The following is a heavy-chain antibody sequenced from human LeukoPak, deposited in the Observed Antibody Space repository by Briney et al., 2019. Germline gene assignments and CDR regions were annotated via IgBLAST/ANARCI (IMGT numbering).Heavy chain of an antibody. V-gene: IGHV5-10-1*01. Sequence: GESLKISCKGSGYSFTSYWISWVRQMPGKGLEWMGRIDPSDSYTNYSPSFQGHVTISADKSISTAYLQWSSLKASDTAMYYCAIYYGSGSSFDYWGQGALVTVSS. CDR1: GYSFTSYW. CDR3: AIYYGSGSSFDY. CDR2: IDPSDSYT. D-gene: IGHD3-10*01. J-gene: IGHJ4*02.